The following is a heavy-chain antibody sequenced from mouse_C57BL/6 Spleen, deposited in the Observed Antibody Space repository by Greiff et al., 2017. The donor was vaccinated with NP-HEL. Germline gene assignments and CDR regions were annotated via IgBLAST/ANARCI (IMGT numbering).Heavy chain of an antibody. CDR1: GYTFTDYA. V-gene: IGHV1-67*01. J-gene: IGHJ2*01. Sequence: VKLQQSGPELVRPGVSVKISCKGSGYTFTDYAMHWVKQSHAKSLEWIGVISTYYGDASYNQKFKDKATMTVDKSSSTAYMELARLTSEDSAVYYCAREGYYYGSRREDYFDYWGQGTTLTVSS. CDR2: ISTYYGDA. CDR3: AREGYYYGSRREDYFDY. D-gene: IGHD1-1*01.